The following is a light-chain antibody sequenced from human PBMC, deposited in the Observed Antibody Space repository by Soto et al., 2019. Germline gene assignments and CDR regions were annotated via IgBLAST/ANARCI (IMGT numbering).Light chain of an antibody. Sequence: EIVMTQSPASLSVSPGERVTLSCRAGQGVTTNFAWYQQKSGQSPRLLIYDVSTRATGVLARFSGTGSETDFTLTISGLQSEDSAVYFCQQYNNWPFSFGQGTRLEIK. V-gene: IGKV3-15*01. CDR3: QQYNNWPFS. CDR1: QGVTTN. J-gene: IGKJ5*01. CDR2: DVS.